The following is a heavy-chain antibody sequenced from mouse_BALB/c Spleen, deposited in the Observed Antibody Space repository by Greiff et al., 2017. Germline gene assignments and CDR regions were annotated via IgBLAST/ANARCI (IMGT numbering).Heavy chain of an antibody. D-gene: IGHD1-1*02. V-gene: IGHV5-6-3*01. J-gene: IGHJ2*01. CDR2: INSNGGST. CDR3: ARGDYVYYFDY. Sequence: EVKLVESGGGLVQPGGSLKLSCAASGFTFSSYGMSWVRQTPDKRLELVATINSNGGSTYYPDSVKGRFTISRDNAKNTLYLQMSSLKSEDTAMYYCARGDYVYYFDYWGQGTTLTVS. CDR1: GFTFSSYG.